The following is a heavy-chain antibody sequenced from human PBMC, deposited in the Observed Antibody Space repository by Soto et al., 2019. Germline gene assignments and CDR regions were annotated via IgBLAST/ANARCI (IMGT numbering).Heavy chain of an antibody. V-gene: IGHV3-23*01. CDR2: ITGSGGST. D-gene: IGHD3-3*01. CDR3: AKAVHYDFWSGFYRYFDY. Sequence: GGSLRLSCAASGFTFSSYAIIWVRQAPGRGLEWVSAITGSGGSTYYADSVKGRFTFSRDNSKNTLYLQMDSLSAEDTAVYYCAKAVHYDFWSGFYRYFDYWGQGTLVTVSS. CDR1: GFTFSSYA. J-gene: IGHJ4*02.